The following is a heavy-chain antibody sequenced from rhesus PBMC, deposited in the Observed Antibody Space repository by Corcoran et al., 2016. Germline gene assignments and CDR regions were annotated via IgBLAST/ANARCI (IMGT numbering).Heavy chain of an antibody. D-gene: IGHD6-25*01. V-gene: IGHV3S16*01. CDR2: ISSASSYI. CDR3: TSGADGSWDAFDF. J-gene: IGHJ3*01. CDR1: GFPFSDYY. Sequence: EVQLVESGGGLVQPGGSLRLSCAASGFPFSDYYMSWVRQAPGKGLEWVSSISSASSYISYADSMKGRFTISRDNAKNSLSLQMNSLKTEDTAVYYCTSGADGSWDAFDFWGQGLRVTVSS.